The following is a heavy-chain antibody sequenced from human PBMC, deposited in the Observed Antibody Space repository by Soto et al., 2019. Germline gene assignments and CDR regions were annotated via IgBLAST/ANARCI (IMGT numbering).Heavy chain of an antibody. CDR3: ARAVEKDIVVVVAATAYYYYMDV. J-gene: IGHJ6*03. D-gene: IGHD2-15*01. Sequence: ASVKVSCKASGYTFTSYDINWVRQATGQGLEWMGWMNPNSGNTGNAQKFQGRVTMTRNTSISTAYMELSSLRAEDTAVYYCARAVEKDIVVVVAATAYYYYMDVWGKGTTVTVSS. V-gene: IGHV1-8*01. CDR2: MNPNSGNT. CDR1: GYTFTSYD.